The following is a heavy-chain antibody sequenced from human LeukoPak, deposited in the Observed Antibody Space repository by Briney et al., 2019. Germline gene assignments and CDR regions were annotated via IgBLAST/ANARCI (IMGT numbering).Heavy chain of an antibody. CDR2: IMEDGSVQ. D-gene: IGHD2-21*01. V-gene: IGHV3-7*01. CDR3: AKDRVGGALEF. CDR1: GFTFSKTW. J-gene: IGHJ4*02. Sequence: AGGSLRLSCAASGFTFSKTWMSWVRQAPGKGLEWVACIMEDGSVQKYVDSVRGRFTISRDNARNSLYLQMNSLRVEDTAVYYCAKDRVGGALEFWGQGTLAIVSS.